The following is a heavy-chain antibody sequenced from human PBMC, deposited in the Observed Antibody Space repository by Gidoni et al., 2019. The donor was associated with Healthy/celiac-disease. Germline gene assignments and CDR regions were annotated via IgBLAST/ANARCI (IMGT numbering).Heavy chain of an antibody. J-gene: IGHJ4*02. Sequence: EVQLLESGGGLVQPGGSLRLSCAASGFTFSSYAMGWVRQAPGKGLEWVSAISGSGGSTYYADSVKGRFTISRDNSKNTLYLQMNSLRAEDTAVYYCAKDFEVVVAATLSFDYWGQGTLVTVSS. V-gene: IGHV3-23*01. D-gene: IGHD2-15*01. CDR3: AKDFEVVVAATLSFDY. CDR2: ISGSGGST. CDR1: GFTFSSYA.